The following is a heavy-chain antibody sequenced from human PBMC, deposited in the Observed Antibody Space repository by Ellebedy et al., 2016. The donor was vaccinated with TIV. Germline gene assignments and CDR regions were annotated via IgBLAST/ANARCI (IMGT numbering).Heavy chain of an antibody. Sequence: LSLTCAASGFSFSSYWMSWVRQAPGKGLEWVANIRLDGSDKYYVDSVKGRFTVSRDNAKNSLYLQMTSLRADDTAVYYCATDGSYGDYLSPTHAFVMWGQGTMVTVSS. V-gene: IGHV3-7*01. J-gene: IGHJ3*02. CDR3: ATDGSYGDYLSPTHAFVM. CDR1: GFSFSSYW. CDR2: IRLDGSDK. D-gene: IGHD4-17*01.